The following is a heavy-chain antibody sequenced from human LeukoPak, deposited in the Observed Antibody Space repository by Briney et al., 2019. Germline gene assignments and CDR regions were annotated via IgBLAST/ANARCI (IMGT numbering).Heavy chain of an antibody. Sequence: SETLSLTCTVSGGSISSYYWSWIRQPPGKGLEWIGYIYYSGSTNYSPSLKSRVSISVDTSKNQFSLKLSSVTAADTAVYYCARQNPGLSYFDYWGQGTLVTVSS. CDR1: GGSISSYY. V-gene: IGHV4-59*08. CDR3: ARQNPGLSYFDY. J-gene: IGHJ4*02. CDR2: IYYSGST.